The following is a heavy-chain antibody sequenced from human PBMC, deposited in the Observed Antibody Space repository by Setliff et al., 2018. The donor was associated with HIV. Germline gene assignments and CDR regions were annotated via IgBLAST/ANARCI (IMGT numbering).Heavy chain of an antibody. CDR3: ARHSPSDY. CDR1: GYTFIGNY. CDR2: FDPNSGGT. J-gene: IGHJ4*02. Sequence: ASVKVSCKASGYTFIGNYIHWVRQAPGQGLEWVGWFDPNSGGTNFAQKFQGRVTLTRDTSTSTAYMELRSLRSDDTAMYYCARHSPSDYWGQGTLVTVSS. V-gene: IGHV1-2*02.